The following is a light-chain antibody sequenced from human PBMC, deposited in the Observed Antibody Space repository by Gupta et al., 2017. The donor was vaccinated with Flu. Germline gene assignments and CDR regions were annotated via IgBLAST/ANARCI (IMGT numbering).Light chain of an antibody. V-gene: IGKV3-11*01. CDR1: QSISNH. Sequence: GERVTFSCRASQSISNHVGWYQQKPGQAPRLLIFDASSRATGIPARFSGSGSGTDFTLTISSLEPEDFAVYYCQQRNRSPLTFGGGTMVDIK. CDR3: QQRNRSPLT. J-gene: IGKJ4*01. CDR2: DAS.